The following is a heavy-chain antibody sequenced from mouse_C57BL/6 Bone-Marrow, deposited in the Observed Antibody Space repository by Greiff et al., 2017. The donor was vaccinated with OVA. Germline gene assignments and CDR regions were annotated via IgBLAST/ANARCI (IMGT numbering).Heavy chain of an antibody. V-gene: IGHV10-1*01. CDR2: IRSKSNNYET. J-gene: IGHJ4*01. CDR3: VRHESSYDYEDYYAMDY. Sequence: VQLKESGGGLVQPKGSLKLSCAASGFSFNTYAMNWVRQAPGKGLEWVARIRSKSNNYETYYADSVKDRFTISRDDSESMLYLQMNNLKTEDTAMDYSVRHESSYDYEDYYAMDYWGQGTSVTVSS. D-gene: IGHD2-4*01. CDR1: GFSFNTYA.